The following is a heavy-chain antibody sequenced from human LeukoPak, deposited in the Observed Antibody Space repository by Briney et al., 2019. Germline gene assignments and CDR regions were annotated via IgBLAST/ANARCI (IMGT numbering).Heavy chain of an antibody. CDR3: AREPIFGSSSSALRAFDI. Sequence: ASVKVSCKASGYTFTSYGISWVRQAPGQGLEWMGGIIPIFGTANYAQKFQGRVTITTDESTSTAYMELSSLRSEDTAVYYCAREPIFGSSSSALRAFDIWGQGTMVTVSS. CDR2: IIPIFGTA. D-gene: IGHD6-6*01. V-gene: IGHV1-69*05. J-gene: IGHJ3*02. CDR1: GYTFTSYG.